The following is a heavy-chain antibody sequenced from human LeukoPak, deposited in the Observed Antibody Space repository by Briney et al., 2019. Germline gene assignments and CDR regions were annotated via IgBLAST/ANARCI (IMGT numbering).Heavy chain of an antibody. CDR2: IYYSGST. V-gene: IGHV4-59*01. Sequence: SETLSLTCTVSGGSISSYYWSWIRQPPGKGLEWIGYIYYSGSTNYNPSLKSRVTISVDTSKNQFSLKLSSVTAADTAVYYCARYLREPYYDFWSRPSPSAAFDIWGQGTMVTVSS. J-gene: IGHJ3*02. CDR1: GGSISSYY. CDR3: ARYLREPYYDFWSRPSPSAAFDI. D-gene: IGHD3-3*01.